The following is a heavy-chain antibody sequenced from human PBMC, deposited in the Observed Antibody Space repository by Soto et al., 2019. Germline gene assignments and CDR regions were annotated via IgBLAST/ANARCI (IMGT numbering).Heavy chain of an antibody. J-gene: IGHJ6*02. CDR1: GFTFITYA. Sequence: GGSLRLSCAASGFTFITYAMNWVRQAPGKGLEWVSYISDGGSYTNHGDSVRGRVTVSRDNARNSVYLQMKSLRVEDTGIYYCARDPGAVNSYDGVDVWGQGTTVTVSS. V-gene: IGHV3-21*05. CDR3: ARDPGAVNSYDGVDV. D-gene: IGHD6-19*01. CDR2: ISDGGSYT.